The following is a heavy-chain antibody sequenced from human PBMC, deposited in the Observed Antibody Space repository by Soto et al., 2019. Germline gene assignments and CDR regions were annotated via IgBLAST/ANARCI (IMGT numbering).Heavy chain of an antibody. V-gene: IGHV4-31*03. CDR3: ARKSEVEWLPHFDY. D-gene: IGHD3-3*01. J-gene: IGHJ4*02. Sequence: SETLSLTCTVSGGSISSGGYYWSWIRQHPGKGLEWIGYIYYSGSTYYNPSLKSRVTISVDTSKNQFSLKLSSVTAADTAAYYCARKSEVEWLPHFDYWGQGTLVTVSS. CDR1: GGSISSGGYY. CDR2: IYYSGST.